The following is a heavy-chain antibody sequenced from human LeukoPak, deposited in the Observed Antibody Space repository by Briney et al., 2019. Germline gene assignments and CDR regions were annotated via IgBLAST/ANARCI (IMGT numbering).Heavy chain of an antibody. D-gene: IGHD6-6*01. Sequence: PGGSLRLSCAASGFTFSNAWMSWVRKAPGKGLEWVGRIKSKTDGGTTDYAAPVKGRFTISRDDSKNTLYLQMNSLKTEDTAVYYCTTRRLGGLYSSSLFDYWGQGTLVTVSS. CDR1: GFTFSNAW. CDR3: TTRRLGGLYSSSLFDY. CDR2: IKSKTDGGTT. J-gene: IGHJ4*02. V-gene: IGHV3-15*01.